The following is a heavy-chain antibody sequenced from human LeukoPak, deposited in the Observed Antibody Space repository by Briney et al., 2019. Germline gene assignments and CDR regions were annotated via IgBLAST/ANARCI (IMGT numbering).Heavy chain of an antibody. Sequence: GRSLRLSCAASGFTFDDYAMPWVRQAPGKGLEWVSGISWNSGSIGYADSVKGRFTISRDNAKNSLYLQMDSLRAEDTALYYCAKSGIAVAGTFFDYWGQGTLVTVSS. CDR3: AKSGIAVAGTFFDY. D-gene: IGHD6-19*01. V-gene: IGHV3-9*01. CDR1: GFTFDDYA. CDR2: ISWNSGSI. J-gene: IGHJ4*02.